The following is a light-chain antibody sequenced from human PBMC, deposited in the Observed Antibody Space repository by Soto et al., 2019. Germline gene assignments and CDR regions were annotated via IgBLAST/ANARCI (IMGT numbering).Light chain of an antibody. CDR1: QSVSSD. Sequence: EIVMTQSPATLSVSPGERATFTCRASQSVSSDLAWYQQKPGQAPRLFIYGASTRATGLPARFSGSGSGTGFTLTISSLQSEDFALYYCQQYNEWPWTFGQGTKVEIK. J-gene: IGKJ1*01. CDR2: GAS. V-gene: IGKV3-15*01. CDR3: QQYNEWPWT.